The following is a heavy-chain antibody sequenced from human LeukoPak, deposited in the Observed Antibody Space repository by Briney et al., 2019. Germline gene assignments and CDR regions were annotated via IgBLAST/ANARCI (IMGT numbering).Heavy chain of an antibody. D-gene: IGHD6-13*01. Sequence: ASVKVSCKASGYTFTGYYMHWARQAPGQGLEWMGWINPNSGGTNYAQKFQGRVTMTRDTSISTAYMELSRLRSDDTAVYYCARSIAAAGGDIDYWGQGTLVTVSS. CDR1: GYTFTGYY. CDR2: INPNSGGT. J-gene: IGHJ4*02. V-gene: IGHV1-2*02. CDR3: ARSIAAAGGDIDY.